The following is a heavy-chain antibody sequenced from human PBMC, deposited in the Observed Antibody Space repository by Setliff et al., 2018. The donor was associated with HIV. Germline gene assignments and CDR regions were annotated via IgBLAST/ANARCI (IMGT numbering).Heavy chain of an antibody. J-gene: IGHJ4*02. D-gene: IGHD1-7*01. CDR1: GVATDSNY. CDR3: ASSNYRFVYFDY. V-gene: IGHV4-59*01. Sequence: PSETLSLTCTVSGVATDSNYWTWIRQSPGKGLEWIGYVYYGGITNYSPSLKSRVSISIDTSKNQFSLKLSSVTAADTAVYYRASSNYRFVYFDYWGQGTLVTVSS. CDR2: VYYGGIT.